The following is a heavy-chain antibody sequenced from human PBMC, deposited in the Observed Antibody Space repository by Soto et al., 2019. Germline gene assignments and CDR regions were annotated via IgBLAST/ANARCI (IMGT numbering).Heavy chain of an antibody. D-gene: IGHD1-26*01. CDR1: GFTFNTYG. CDR2: IWYDENNK. V-gene: IGHV3-33*01. J-gene: IGHJ4*02. Sequence: QVQVVESGGGVVQPGRSLRLSCAASGFTFNTYGMHWVRQAPGKGLEWVAVIWYDENNKYYADSVKGRFTISRDNSKNTLYRQKTSLRGEDTAVYYCARDKGRGARVPDYWGQGTLVTVSS. CDR3: ARDKGRGARVPDY.